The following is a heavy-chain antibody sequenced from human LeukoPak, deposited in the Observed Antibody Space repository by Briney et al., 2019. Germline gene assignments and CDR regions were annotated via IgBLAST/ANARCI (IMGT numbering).Heavy chain of an antibody. Sequence: GGSLRLSCAASGFTFSSYWMSWVRQAPGKGLEWVANIKEDGSEKRYVDSVKGRFTISRDNAKNSLYLEMNSLRAEDTAVYYCAKYSGDWSFECWGQGTLVTVSS. CDR3: AKYSGDWSFEC. D-gene: IGHD2-21*02. CDR1: GFTFSSYW. V-gene: IGHV3-7*05. CDR2: IKEDGSEK. J-gene: IGHJ4*02.